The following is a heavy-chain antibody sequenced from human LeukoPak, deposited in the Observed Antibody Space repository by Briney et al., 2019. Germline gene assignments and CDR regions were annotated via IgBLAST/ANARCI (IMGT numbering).Heavy chain of an antibody. CDR1: GFTFRNYL. Sequence: GGSLRLSCAASGFTFRNYLMTWVPEAPGKGVKWVASIKQDGRERAYVDSVKARFTVSRDNAKSSLYLQMNSLRAEDTAVYYWARIGGGSSWCYFDYWGQGTLVTVSS. D-gene: IGHD6-13*01. CDR3: ARIGGGSSWCYFDY. J-gene: IGHJ4*02. CDR2: IKQDGRER. V-gene: IGHV3-7*04.